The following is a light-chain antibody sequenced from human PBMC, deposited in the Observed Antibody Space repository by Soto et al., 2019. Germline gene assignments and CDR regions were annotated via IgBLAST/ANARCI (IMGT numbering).Light chain of an antibody. J-gene: IGLJ1*01. Sequence: QSVLTQPPSASGSPGQSVTISCTGTSSDVGAYDYVSWYQQYPGKAPKLMIYEINKRPSGVPDRFSGSKSGNTASLTVSGLQAEDEADYYCSSFAGSNNFPYVFGTGTKVNVL. V-gene: IGLV2-8*01. CDR3: SSFAGSNNFPYV. CDR1: SSDVGAYDY. CDR2: EIN.